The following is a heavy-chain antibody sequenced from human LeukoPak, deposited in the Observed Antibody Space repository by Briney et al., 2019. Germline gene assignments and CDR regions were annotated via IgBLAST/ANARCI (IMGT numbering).Heavy chain of an antibody. Sequence: GESLKISCKASGYTFTNYWITWVRQMPGKGLEWMGNIYPDDSNTRYSPSFQGQVTISADKSISTAYLQWSSLKASDTAIYYCARLVDYVDYWGQGTLVTVSS. J-gene: IGHJ4*02. CDR1: GYTFTNYW. CDR2: IYPDDSNT. CDR3: ARLVDYVDY. V-gene: IGHV5-51*01. D-gene: IGHD2-15*01.